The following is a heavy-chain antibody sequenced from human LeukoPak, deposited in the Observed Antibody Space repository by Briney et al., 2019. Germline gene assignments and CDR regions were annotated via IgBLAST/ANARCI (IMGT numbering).Heavy chain of an antibody. Sequence: GGSLRLSCAASGFSFSSVWMTWVRQAPGKGLEWGANIKEDGSRNHCVDSVKGRFTISRDNAKNSLCLQMSSLRVEDTAVYYCARANNAGWFDYWGQGTLVTVSS. V-gene: IGHV3-7*04. CDR3: ARANNAGWFDY. CDR2: IKEDGSRN. J-gene: IGHJ4*02. D-gene: IGHD6-19*01. CDR1: GFSFSSVW.